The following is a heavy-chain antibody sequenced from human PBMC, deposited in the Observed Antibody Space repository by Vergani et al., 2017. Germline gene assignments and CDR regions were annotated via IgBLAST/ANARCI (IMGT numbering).Heavy chain of an antibody. V-gene: IGHV4-61*02. D-gene: IGHD3-10*01. CDR1: GGTISSGGYY. CDR2: IYPDGAA. J-gene: IGHJ6*02. CDR3: ARELSYYYGSGSDDYNPYYYEGMDV. Sequence: QVQLQESGPGLVKPSQTLSLTCTVSGGTISSGGYYWNWIRQAAGKGMEWIGRIYPDGAANYNPSLRSRVSVSVDTSQNQFALKVISVTASDTAVYYCARELSYYYGSGSDDYNPYYYEGMDVWGPGTTVTVSS.